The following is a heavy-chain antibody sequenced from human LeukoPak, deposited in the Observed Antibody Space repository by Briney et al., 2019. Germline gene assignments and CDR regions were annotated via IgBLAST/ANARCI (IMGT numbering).Heavy chain of an antibody. Sequence: GGSLRLSCAGSGFTFCSYAMSWVRQAPGKGPEWVSGISGSGGGAYYADSVKGRFTISRDDSKNTLSLHMNSLRGEDTAVYYCAKGFSGSYGSDFDYWGQGILVTVSS. D-gene: IGHD1-26*01. CDR2: ISGSGGGA. V-gene: IGHV3-23*01. CDR1: GFTFCSYA. J-gene: IGHJ4*02. CDR3: AKGFSGSYGSDFDY.